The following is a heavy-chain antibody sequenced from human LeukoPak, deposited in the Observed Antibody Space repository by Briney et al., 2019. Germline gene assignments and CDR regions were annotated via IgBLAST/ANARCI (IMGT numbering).Heavy chain of an antibody. J-gene: IGHJ4*02. Sequence: PGGSLRLSCAASGFTFSSYEMNWVRQAPGKGLEWVSYISSSGSTIYYADSVKGRFTISRDNAKNSLYLQMNSLRPEDTAIYYCAKLSESGTYNNFFHYWGQGTLVTVFS. CDR1: GFTFSSYE. D-gene: IGHD3-10*01. V-gene: IGHV3-48*03. CDR3: AKLSESGTYNNFFHY. CDR2: ISSSGSTI.